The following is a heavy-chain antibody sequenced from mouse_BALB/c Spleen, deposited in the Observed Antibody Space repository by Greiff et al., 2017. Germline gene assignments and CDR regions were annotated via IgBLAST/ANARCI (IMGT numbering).Heavy chain of an antibody. CDR3: ARPYGSSYGFAY. D-gene: IGHD1-1*01. CDR1: GYSITSDYA. V-gene: IGHV3-2*02. Sequence: VQLQQSGPGLVKPSQSLSLTCTVTGYSITSDYAWNWIRQFPGNKLEWMGYISYSGSTSYNPSLKSRISITRDTSKNQFFLQLNSVTTEDTATYYCARPYGSSYGFAYWGQGTLVTVSA. J-gene: IGHJ3*01. CDR2: ISYSGST.